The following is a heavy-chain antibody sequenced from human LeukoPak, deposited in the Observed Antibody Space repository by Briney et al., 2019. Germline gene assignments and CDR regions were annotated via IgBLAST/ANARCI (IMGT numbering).Heavy chain of an antibody. CDR3: AAQYSGYVRLDY. Sequence: PSETLSLTCAVYGGSFSGYYWSWIRQPAGKGLEWIGEISHSGSTNYNPSLKGRVTISVDTSKNQFSLKLSSVTAADTAVYYCAAQYSGYVRLDYWGQGTLVTVSS. CDR2: ISHSGST. D-gene: IGHD5-12*01. J-gene: IGHJ4*02. CDR1: GGSFSGYY. V-gene: IGHV4-34*01.